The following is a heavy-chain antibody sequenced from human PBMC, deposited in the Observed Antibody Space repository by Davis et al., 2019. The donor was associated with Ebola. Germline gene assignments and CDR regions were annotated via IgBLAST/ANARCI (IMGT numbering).Heavy chain of an antibody. D-gene: IGHD3-9*01. CDR3: ARLLRYFGADYFDY. CDR1: GGTFSSYA. Sequence: ASVKVSCKASGGTFSSYAISWVRQAPGQGLEWMGWINPNSGGTNYAQKFQGRVTMTRDTSISTAYMELSRLRSDDTAVYYCARLLRYFGADYFDYWGQGTLVTVSS. CDR2: INPNSGGT. V-gene: IGHV1-2*02. J-gene: IGHJ4*02.